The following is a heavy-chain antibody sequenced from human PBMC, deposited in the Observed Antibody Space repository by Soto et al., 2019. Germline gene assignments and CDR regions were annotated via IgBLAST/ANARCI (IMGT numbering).Heavy chain of an antibody. V-gene: IGHV1-8*01. CDR1: GYTFTSYD. CDR3: ARGDTIFGVVSDGMDV. D-gene: IGHD3-3*01. CDR2: MNPNSGNT. Sequence: QVQLVQSGAEVKKPGASVKVSCKASGYTFTSYDINWVRQATGQGLEWMGWMNPNSGNTGYAQKFQGRVTMTRNTXIXXDDMELSSLRSEDTAVYYCARGDTIFGVVSDGMDVWGQGTTVTVSS. J-gene: IGHJ6*02.